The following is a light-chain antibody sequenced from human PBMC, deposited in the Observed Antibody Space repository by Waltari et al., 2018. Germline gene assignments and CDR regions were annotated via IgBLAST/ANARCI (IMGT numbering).Light chain of an antibody. CDR2: NDD. J-gene: IGLJ3*02. V-gene: IGLV3-21*02. CDR3: QVWHYSGEDVWV. Sequence: SYVLTQPPSVSVAPGHTARISCGGNNIGSRSVHWYQQKPGQAPVVVVYNDDARPPGSPERFSGSSAGSTATLTIGGVEAGDEAAYYCQVWHYSGEDVWVFGGGTKLTVL. CDR1: NIGSRS.